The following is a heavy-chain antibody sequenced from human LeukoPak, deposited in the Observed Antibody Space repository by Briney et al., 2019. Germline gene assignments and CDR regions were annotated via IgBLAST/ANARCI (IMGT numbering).Heavy chain of an antibody. CDR3: ARVGAVAGFDY. J-gene: IGHJ4*02. CDR1: GYTFTSYG. V-gene: IGHV1-18*01. Sequence: ASVKVSCKASGYTFTSYGISWVRQAPGQGLEWMGWISAYNGNTSYAQKFQGRVTMTRDTSTSTVYMELSSLRSEDTAVYYCARVGAVAGFDYWGQGTLVTVSS. D-gene: IGHD6-19*01. CDR2: ISAYNGNT.